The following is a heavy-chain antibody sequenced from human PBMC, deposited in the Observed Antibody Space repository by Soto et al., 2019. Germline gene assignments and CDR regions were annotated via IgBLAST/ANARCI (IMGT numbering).Heavy chain of an antibody. CDR2: ISSYNGNI. CDR3: ARRSTDSAFWYFDL. CDR1: GYALTSSG. Sequence: QVQLVQSGAEVKKPGASVKVSCKASGYALTSSGITWVRQAPAQGLEWMGWISSYNGNIDYAEKFQTRVALTTNTPTGRAFMELRDLRSDVTAVYYCARRSTDSAFWYFDLWGRGTLVTISS. J-gene: IGHJ2*01. V-gene: IGHV1-18*04. D-gene: IGHD3-3*02.